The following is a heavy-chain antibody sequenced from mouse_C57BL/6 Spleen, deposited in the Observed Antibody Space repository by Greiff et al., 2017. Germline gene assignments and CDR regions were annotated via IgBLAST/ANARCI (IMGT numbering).Heavy chain of an antibody. V-gene: IGHV14-4*01. CDR2: IDPENGDT. Sequence: EVQLQQSGAELVRPGASVKLSCTASGFNIKDDYMHWVKQRPEQGLEWIGWIDPENGDTEYASKFQGKATITADTSSNTAYLQLSSLTSEDTAVYYCTTRGYDVRHWYFDVWGTGTTVTVSS. CDR3: TTRGYDVRHWYFDV. D-gene: IGHD2-2*01. CDR1: GFNIKDDY. J-gene: IGHJ1*03.